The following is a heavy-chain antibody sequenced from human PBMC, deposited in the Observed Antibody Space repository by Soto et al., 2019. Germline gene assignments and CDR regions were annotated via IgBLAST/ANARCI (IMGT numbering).Heavy chain of an antibody. CDR1: GYTLSDYL. J-gene: IGHJ6*02. D-gene: IGHD3-10*01. V-gene: IGHV1-46*01. CDR2: INPRGGST. CDR3: ARGSGSFVYGMDV. Sequence: QVQLVQSGAEVKKPGASVKVSCNASGYTLSDYLMHWVRQAPGQGLEWMGTINPRGGSTRYAENFQGRVTMTSDTSTSTVYMELSSLRSDDPAVFYCARGSGSFVYGMDVWGQGTTVTVSS.